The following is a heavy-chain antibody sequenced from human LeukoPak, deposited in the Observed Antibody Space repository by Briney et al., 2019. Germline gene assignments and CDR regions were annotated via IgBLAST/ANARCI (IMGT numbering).Heavy chain of an antibody. Sequence: GSLRLSCAASGFTVSSNYMSWIRQPPGKGLEWIGEINHSGSTNYNPSLKSRVTISVDTSKNQFSLKLSSVTAADTAVYYCARGPSYYYGSGSYYLYWGQGTLVTVSS. CDR2: INHSGST. V-gene: IGHV4-34*01. J-gene: IGHJ4*02. CDR3: ARGPSYYYGSGSYYLY. CDR1: GFTVSSNY. D-gene: IGHD3-10*01.